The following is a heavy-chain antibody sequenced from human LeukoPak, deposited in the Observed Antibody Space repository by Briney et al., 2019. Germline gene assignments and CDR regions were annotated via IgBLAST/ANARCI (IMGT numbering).Heavy chain of an antibody. CDR2: INSDASRP. J-gene: IGHJ3*02. V-gene: IGHV3-74*01. CDR1: GFTFSDYW. Sequence: PGGSLRLSCAASGFTFSDYWMHWVRQAPGEGLVWVSRINSDASRPSYADSVKGRFTISRDNAKNTLYLQMNSLRADDTALYYCARETRETGRDYHQTDAFDIWGQGTMVSVSS. D-gene: IGHD2-15*01. CDR3: ARETRETGRDYHQTDAFDI.